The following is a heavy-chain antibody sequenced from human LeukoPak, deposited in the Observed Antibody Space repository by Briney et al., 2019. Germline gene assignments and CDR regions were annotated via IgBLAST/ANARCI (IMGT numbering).Heavy chain of an antibody. CDR1: GFTVSSNS. D-gene: IGHD3-16*01. CDR3: VRGGELVGSYFDY. Sequence: GGSLRLSCTVSGFTVSSNSMSWVRQAPGKGLEWVSGINWNGDDTTYADSVKGRFTISRDNAKNSLYLQINSLRAEDTALYYCVRGGELVGSYFDYWGPGTLVTVSS. CDR2: INWNGDDT. J-gene: IGHJ4*02. V-gene: IGHV3-20*04.